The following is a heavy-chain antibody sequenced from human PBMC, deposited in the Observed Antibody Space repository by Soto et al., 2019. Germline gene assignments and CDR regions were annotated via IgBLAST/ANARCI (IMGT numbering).Heavy chain of an antibody. CDR2: ISYDGSNK. D-gene: IGHD3-16*02. V-gene: IGHV3-30-3*01. Sequence: QVQLVESGGGVVQPGRSLRLSCAAYGFTFSSYAMHWVRQAPVKGLEWVAVISYDGSNKYYADSVKGRFTISRDNSKNTLYLQMNSLRAEDTAVYYCARGYHSNYLDYWGQGTLVTVSS. J-gene: IGHJ4*02. CDR3: ARGYHSNYLDY. CDR1: GFTFSSYA.